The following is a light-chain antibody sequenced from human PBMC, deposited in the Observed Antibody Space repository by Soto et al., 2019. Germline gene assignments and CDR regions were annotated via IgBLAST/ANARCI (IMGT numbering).Light chain of an antibody. J-gene: IGLJ3*02. CDR2: DVS. Sequence: QSALAQPRSVSGSPGQSVTISCTGTSSDVGGYNYVSWYQQHPGKAPKLMIYDVSKRPSGVPDRFSGSKSGNTASLTISGLQAEDEADHYCCSYAGSYTVFGGGTKVTVL. V-gene: IGLV2-11*01. CDR3: CSYAGSYTV. CDR1: SSDVGGYNY.